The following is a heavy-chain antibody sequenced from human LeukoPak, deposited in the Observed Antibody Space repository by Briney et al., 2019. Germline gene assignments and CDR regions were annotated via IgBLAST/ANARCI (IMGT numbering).Heavy chain of an antibody. Sequence: SETLSLTCTVSGGSISSYYWSWIRQPPGKGLEWIGYIYYSGSTNYNPSLKSRVTISVDTSKNQFSLKLSSVTAADTAVYYCARGGSSGWYRKPHAFDIWSQGTMVTVS. J-gene: IGHJ3*02. D-gene: IGHD6-19*01. CDR1: GGSISSYY. CDR3: ARGGSSGWYRKPHAFDI. V-gene: IGHV4-59*01. CDR2: IYYSGST.